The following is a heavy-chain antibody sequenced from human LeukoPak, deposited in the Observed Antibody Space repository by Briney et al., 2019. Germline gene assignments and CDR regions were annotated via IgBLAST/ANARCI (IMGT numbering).Heavy chain of an antibody. J-gene: IGHJ3*02. Sequence: ASVNVSCKASGYTFIGYYMHGVRQAPGQGLDWMGWINPNSGGTNYGQRFQGTVTKTRDTSISTAYMELSRLRSADTALYYCARRGSPGGFDIWGQGTMVTVSS. D-gene: IGHD1-26*01. CDR3: ARRGSPGGFDI. V-gene: IGHV1-2*02. CDR1: GYTFIGYY. CDR2: INPNSGGT.